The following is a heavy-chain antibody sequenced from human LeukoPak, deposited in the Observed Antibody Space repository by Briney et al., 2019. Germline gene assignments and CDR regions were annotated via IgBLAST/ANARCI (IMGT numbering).Heavy chain of an antibody. CDR1: GFTFGDYA. D-gene: IGHD3-22*01. CDR3: TRDSGDSSGYYILFDY. V-gene: IGHV3-49*04. Sequence: GGSLRLSCTASGFTFGDYAMSWVRQAPGKGLEWVGFIRSKAYGGTTEYAVSVKGRFTISRDDSKSIAYLQMNSLKTEDTAVYYCTRDSGDSSGYYILFDYWGQGTLVTVSS. CDR2: IRSKAYGGTT. J-gene: IGHJ4*02.